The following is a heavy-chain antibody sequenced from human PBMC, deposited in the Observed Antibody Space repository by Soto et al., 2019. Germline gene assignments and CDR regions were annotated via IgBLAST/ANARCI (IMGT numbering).Heavy chain of an antibody. J-gene: IGHJ5*02. CDR1: GFAFGTYG. CDR2: ISYDGTDK. CDR3: AKDFGAWSDS. V-gene: IGHV3-30*18. Sequence: QVHLVESGGGVVQPGRSLTISCVGSGFAFGTYGMHWVRQAPANGLEWVALISYDGTDKYYADSVKGRFSISRDNSKQTLSLQMDSLRPEDTAVYYCAKDFGAWSDSWGQGTLVNVSS. D-gene: IGHD6-19*01.